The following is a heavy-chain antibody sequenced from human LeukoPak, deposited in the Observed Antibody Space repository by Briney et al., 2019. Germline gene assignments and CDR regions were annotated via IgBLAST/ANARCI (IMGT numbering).Heavy chain of an antibody. D-gene: IGHD3-3*01. CDR2: ISYDGSKK. J-gene: IGHJ4*02. CDR3: ARSPERPHSLKYYDFWSGYDPTYTWTFDY. CDR1: GFTFSSYA. Sequence: GGSLGLSFEAFGFTFSSYAMHGVGQAPGKGLGGVAVISYDGSKKYYADSVKGRFTISRDNSKNTLYLQMNSLRAEDTAVYYCARSPERPHSLKYYDFWSGYDPTYTWTFDYWGQGTLVTVSS. V-gene: IGHV3-30-3*01.